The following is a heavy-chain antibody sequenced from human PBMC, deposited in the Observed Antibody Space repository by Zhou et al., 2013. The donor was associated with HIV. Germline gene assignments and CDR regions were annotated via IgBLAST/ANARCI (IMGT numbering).Heavy chain of an antibody. CDR3: ARMKAAGVPAVPAYFDY. D-gene: IGHD2-2*01. CDR2: IIPIFGTA. V-gene: IGHV1-69*05. Sequence: QVQLVQSGAEVKKPGSSVKVSCKASGGTFSSYAISWVRQAPGQGLEWMGGIIPIFGTANYAQKFQGRVTITTDESTSTAYMELSSLRSEDTAVYYCARMKAAGVPAVPAYFDYWGQGTLVTVSS. J-gene: IGHJ4*02. CDR1: GGTFSSYA.